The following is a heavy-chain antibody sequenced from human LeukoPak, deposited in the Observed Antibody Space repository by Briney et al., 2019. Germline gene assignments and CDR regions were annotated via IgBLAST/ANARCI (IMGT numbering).Heavy chain of an antibody. V-gene: IGHV3-33*01. D-gene: IGHD3-10*01. CDR2: IWYDGSNK. J-gene: IGHJ6*02. CDR1: GFTFSSYG. Sequence: GGSLRLSCAASGFTFSSYGMHWVRQAPGKGLEWVAVIWYDGSNKYYADSVKGRFTISRDNSKKTLYLQMNSLRAEDTAVYYCARGELWFGESVGMDVWGQGTTVTVSS. CDR3: ARGELWFGESVGMDV.